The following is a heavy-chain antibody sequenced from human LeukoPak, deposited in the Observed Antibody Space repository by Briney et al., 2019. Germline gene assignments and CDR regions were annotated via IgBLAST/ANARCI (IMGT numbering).Heavy chain of an antibody. J-gene: IGHJ1*01. Sequence: GGSLRLSCAASGFTFSSYWMSWVRQAPGKGLEWVSYISSSGSTIYYADSVKGRFTISRDNAKNSLYLQMNSLRAEDTAVYYCATGGAPYYYDSSGYVLYFQHWGQGTLVTVSS. CDR1: GFTFSSYW. CDR2: ISSSGSTI. V-gene: IGHV3-48*04. D-gene: IGHD3-22*01. CDR3: ATGGAPYYYDSSGYVLYFQH.